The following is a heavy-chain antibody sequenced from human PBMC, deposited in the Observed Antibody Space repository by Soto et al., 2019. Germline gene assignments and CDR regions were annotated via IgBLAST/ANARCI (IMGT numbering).Heavy chain of an antibody. D-gene: IGHD6-19*01. CDR3: ASKLYSSGWQDAFDI. Sequence: GESLKISCKGSGYSFISYWIAWVRQMPGKGLEWMGIIYPGDSDTRYSPSFQGQVTISGDKSIRTAYLQRSSLKASDTAMYYCASKLYSSGWQDAFDIWGQGTMVTVSS. CDR2: IYPGDSDT. V-gene: IGHV5-51*01. CDR1: GYSFISYW. J-gene: IGHJ3*02.